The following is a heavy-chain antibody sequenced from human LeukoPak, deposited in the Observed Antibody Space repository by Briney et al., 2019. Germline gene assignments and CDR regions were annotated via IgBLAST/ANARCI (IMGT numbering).Heavy chain of an antibody. CDR1: GFTFSSYW. CDR3: AKDYGGNNYDTLDI. CDR2: IKQDGSEK. Sequence: PGGSLRLSCAASGFTFSSYWMSWVRQAPGKGLEWVANIKQDGSEKYYVDSVKGRFTISRDNAKNSLYLQMNSLRAEDTAVYYCAKDYGGNNYDTLDIWGQGTMVAVSS. V-gene: IGHV3-7*04. D-gene: IGHD4-23*01. J-gene: IGHJ3*02.